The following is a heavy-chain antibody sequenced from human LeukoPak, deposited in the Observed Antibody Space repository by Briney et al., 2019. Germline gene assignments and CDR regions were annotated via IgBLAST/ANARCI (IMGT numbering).Heavy chain of an antibody. D-gene: IGHD3-10*01. CDR3: ARSEVRGPHMDNWFDP. CDR1: GCTFSSYV. V-gene: IGHV1-69*13. J-gene: IGHJ5*02. CDR2: IIPIFGTA. Sequence: SVKVSCKSSGCTFSSYVISWVRQAPAQGLEWMGGIIPIFGTANYSQKFQGRVTITADESTSTAYMELSSLRSEDTAVYYCARSEVRGPHMDNWFDPWGQGTLVTVSS.